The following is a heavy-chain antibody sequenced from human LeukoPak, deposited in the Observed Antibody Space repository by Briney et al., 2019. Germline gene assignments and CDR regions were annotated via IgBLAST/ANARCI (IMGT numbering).Heavy chain of an antibody. V-gene: IGHV4-34*01. CDR1: GGSFSGYY. CDR3: ASELRPRRREVYYYGMDV. J-gene: IGHJ6*02. D-gene: IGHD5-24*01. Sequence: SETLSLTCAVYGGSFSGYYWSWIRQPPGKGLEWIGEINHSGSTNYNPSLKSRVTISVDTSKNQFSLKLSSVTAADTAVYYCASELRPRRREVYYYGMDVWGQGTTVTVSS. CDR2: INHSGST.